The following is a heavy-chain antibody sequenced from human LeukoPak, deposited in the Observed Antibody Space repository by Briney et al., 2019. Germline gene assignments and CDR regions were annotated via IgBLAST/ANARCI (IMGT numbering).Heavy chain of an antibody. CDR2: INGDGSST. D-gene: IGHD2-21*02. J-gene: IGHJ4*02. CDR1: GLTFRRTW. V-gene: IGHV3-74*01. Sequence: GGSLRLFYTASGLTFRRTWMHWVRHAPGTGLVSASRINGDGSSTRYADSVKGRFTISRDNAKNTLYLQMNSLRAEDTAVYYCARAYCGGDCSLDYWGQGTLVTVSS. CDR3: ARAYCGGDCSLDY.